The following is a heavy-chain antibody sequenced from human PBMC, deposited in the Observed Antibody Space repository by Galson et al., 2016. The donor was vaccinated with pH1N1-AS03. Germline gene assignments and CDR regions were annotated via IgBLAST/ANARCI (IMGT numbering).Heavy chain of an antibody. J-gene: IGHJ5*02. Sequence: SLRLSCAASGFSFSSYAMSWVHQAPGKGLDWVSTISGNGGTTYHADSVKGRFTISRDNSKDTVYLQMSSLRVEDTAVYYCAIWLITATLPLLGDLWGQGTVVTVSS. V-gene: IGHV3-23*01. CDR1: GFSFSSYA. D-gene: IGHD2-15*01. CDR2: ISGNGGTT. CDR3: AIWLITATLPLLGDL.